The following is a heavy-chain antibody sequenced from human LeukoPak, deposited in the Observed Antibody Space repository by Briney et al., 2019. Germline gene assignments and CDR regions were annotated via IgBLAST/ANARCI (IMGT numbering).Heavy chain of an antibody. Sequence: SETLSLTCAVYGGSFSGYYWSWIRQPPGKGLEWIGDINHSGTTNYNPSLKSRVIISVDTSKNQFSLKLSSVTAADTAVYYCARVDGDYHYYYYGMDVWGKGTTVTVSS. J-gene: IGHJ6*04. CDR2: INHSGTT. CDR3: ARVDGDYHYYYYGMDV. V-gene: IGHV4-34*01. CDR1: GGSFSGYY. D-gene: IGHD4-17*01.